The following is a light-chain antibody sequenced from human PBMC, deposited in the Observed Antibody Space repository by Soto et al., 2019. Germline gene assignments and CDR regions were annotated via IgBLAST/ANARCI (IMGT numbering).Light chain of an antibody. CDR2: AAS. V-gene: IGKV1-27*01. CDR1: QGISNY. Sequence: DIQMTQSPSSLSASVGDRVTITCRASQGISNYLAWYQQKPGKVPKLLIYAASTLQSGVPSRFSGSGSGTDFTLTISSLQPEDVATYYCHHYTRAFGQGTKVEIK. CDR3: HHYTRA. J-gene: IGKJ1*01.